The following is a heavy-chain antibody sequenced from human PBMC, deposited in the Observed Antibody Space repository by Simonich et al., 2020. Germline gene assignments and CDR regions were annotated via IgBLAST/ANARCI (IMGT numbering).Heavy chain of an antibody. Sequence: QVQPVQSGAEVKKPGASVKVSCTASGYTFTGYFMDWVRQAPGQGLEWMREINPNRGGTNEAQKLQGSVTMTGDTYISTAYMELSRLRSDDTAVYYCARDHKLGSGNGVYFDLWGRGTLVTVSS. V-gene: IGHV1-2*02. J-gene: IGHJ2*01. CDR2: INPNRGGT. CDR3: ARDHKLGSGNGVYFDL. CDR1: GYTFTGYF. D-gene: IGHD7-27*01.